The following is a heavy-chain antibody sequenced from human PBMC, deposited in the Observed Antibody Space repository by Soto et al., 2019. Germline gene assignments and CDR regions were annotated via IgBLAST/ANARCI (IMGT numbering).Heavy chain of an antibody. D-gene: IGHD3-10*01. J-gene: IGHJ4*02. Sequence: QVQLVESGGGVVQPGRSLRLSCAASGFTFSSYGMHWVRQAPGKGLEWVAVISYDGSNKYYADSVKGRFTISRDNSKNTLYLQMKSLRAEDTAVYYCAKEHLRFGELAPFDYWGQGTLVTVSS. V-gene: IGHV3-30*18. CDR2: ISYDGSNK. CDR3: AKEHLRFGELAPFDY. CDR1: GFTFSSYG.